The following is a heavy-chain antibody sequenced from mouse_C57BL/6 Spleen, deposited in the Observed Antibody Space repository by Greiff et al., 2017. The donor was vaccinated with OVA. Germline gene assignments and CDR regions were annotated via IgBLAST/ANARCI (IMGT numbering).Heavy chain of an antibody. CDR2: ISNLAYSI. Sequence: EVQGVESGGGLVQPGGSLKLSCAASGFTFSDYGMAWVRQAPRKGPEWVAFISNLAYSIYYADTVTGRFTISRENAKNTLYLEMSSLRSEDTAMYYCARHGRLGRGYFDVWGTGTTVTVSS. CDR3: ARHGRLGRGYFDV. J-gene: IGHJ1*03. V-gene: IGHV5-15*01. D-gene: IGHD4-1*01. CDR1: GFTFSDYG.